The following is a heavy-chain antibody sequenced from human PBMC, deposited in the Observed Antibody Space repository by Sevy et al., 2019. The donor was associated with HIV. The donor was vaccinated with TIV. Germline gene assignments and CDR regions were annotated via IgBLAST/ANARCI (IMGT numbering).Heavy chain of an antibody. J-gene: IGHJ6*02. V-gene: IGHV4-4*07. D-gene: IGHD6-13*01. CDR1: GGSISSYY. Sequence: SETLSLTCTVSGGSISSYYWSWIRQPAGKGLEWIGRIYTSGSTNYNHPLKSRVTMSVDTSKNQFSLKLTSLTAADTAVYYCAREESYSSSWYGNYYYYGMDVWGQGNTVTVSS. CDR2: IYTSGST. CDR3: AREESYSSSWYGNYYYYGMDV.